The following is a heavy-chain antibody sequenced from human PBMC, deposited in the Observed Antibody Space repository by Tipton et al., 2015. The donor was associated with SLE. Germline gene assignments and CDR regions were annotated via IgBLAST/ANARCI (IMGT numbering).Heavy chain of an antibody. CDR3: ARGVSGYFHYCYMDV. CDR1: GGSFSGYA. Sequence: LRLSCGVSGGSFSGYAWSWIRQPPGKRLEWIGEISHSGGANYNPSLKSRATVSLDRSNTHFSLRLTSVTAADTAVYYCARGVSGYFHYCYMDVWGKGTTVTISS. J-gene: IGHJ6*03. V-gene: IGHV4-34*01. D-gene: IGHD3-16*01. CDR2: ISHSGGA.